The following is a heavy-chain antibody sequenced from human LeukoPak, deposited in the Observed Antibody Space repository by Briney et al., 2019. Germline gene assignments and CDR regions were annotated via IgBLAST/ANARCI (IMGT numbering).Heavy chain of an antibody. CDR1: GGSFSGYY. Sequence: SETLSLTCAVYGGSFSGYYWSWIRQPLGKGLEWIGEINHSGSTNYNPSLKSRVTISVDTSKNQFSLKLSSVTAADTAVYYCARAPYSSSWYDWFDPWGQGTLVTVSS. CDR3: ARAPYSSSWYDWFDP. J-gene: IGHJ5*02. CDR2: INHSGST. V-gene: IGHV4-34*01. D-gene: IGHD6-13*01.